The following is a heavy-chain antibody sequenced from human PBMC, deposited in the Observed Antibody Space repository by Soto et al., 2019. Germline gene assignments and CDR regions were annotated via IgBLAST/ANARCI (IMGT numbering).Heavy chain of an antibody. CDR2: INTYNGNT. V-gene: IGHV1-18*01. CDR3: AKVDVYVTPSPQDV. J-gene: IGHJ6*02. D-gene: IGHD3-16*01. Sequence: QVQLVQSGAEVKNPGASVKVSCKASGYTFTRYGIGWARQAPGQGLEWMGWINTYNGNTNYAQNVQGRGTLTTDTTTRTAYMELRRLRSNDTAIYYCAKVDVYVTPSPQDVWGQGTTVIVSS. CDR1: GYTFTRYG.